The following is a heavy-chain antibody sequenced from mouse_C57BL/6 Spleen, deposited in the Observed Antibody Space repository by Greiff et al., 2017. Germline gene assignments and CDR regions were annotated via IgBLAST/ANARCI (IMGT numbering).Heavy chain of an antibody. Sequence: QVQLQQPGAELVKPGASVKMSCKASGYTFTSYWITWVKQRPGQGLEWIGDIYPGSGSTNYNEKFKSKATLTVDTSSSTAYMQLRSLTSEDSAVYYCSRRYSNFHAMDYWGQGTSVTVSS. V-gene: IGHV1-55*01. CDR2: IYPGSGST. CDR1: GYTFTSYW. CDR3: SRRYSNFHAMDY. D-gene: IGHD2-5*01. J-gene: IGHJ4*01.